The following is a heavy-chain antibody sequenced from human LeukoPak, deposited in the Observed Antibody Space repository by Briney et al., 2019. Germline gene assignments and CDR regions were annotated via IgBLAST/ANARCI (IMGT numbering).Heavy chain of an antibody. J-gene: IGHJ5*02. V-gene: IGHV3-30*04. CDR2: ISYDGSNK. CDR3: AREKLIPVFDWFPRGRGGFDP. D-gene: IGHD3-9*01. Sequence: GRSLRLSCAASGFTFSSYAMHWVRQAPGKGLGWVAVISYDGSNKYYADSVKGRFTISRDNSKNTLYLQMNNLRAKDTAVYYCAREKLIPVFDWFPRGRGGFDPWGQGTLVTVSS. CDR1: GFTFSSYA.